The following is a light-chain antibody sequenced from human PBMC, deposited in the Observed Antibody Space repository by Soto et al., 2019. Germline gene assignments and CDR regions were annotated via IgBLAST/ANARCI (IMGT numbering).Light chain of an antibody. CDR1: QSVSNNY. V-gene: IGKV3-20*01. Sequence: EILLTQSPVTLSLSPVEXXXXSXXASQSVSNNYLAWYQQKPGQAPRLLIYGASSRATGIPDRFSGSGSGTDFTLTISRLEPEDFAVYYCQQYGSSPLTFGGGTKVDI. CDR2: GAS. J-gene: IGKJ4*01. CDR3: QQYGSSPLT.